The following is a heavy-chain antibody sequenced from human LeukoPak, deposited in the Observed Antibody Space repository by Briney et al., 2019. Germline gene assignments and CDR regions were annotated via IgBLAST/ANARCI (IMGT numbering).Heavy chain of an antibody. CDR3: RREGGFYRPLDY. Sequence: SETLSLTCLVSPAPINNYFWSWIRQSPEKGLQWIGYMYDSGSTNYSPSLESRATITMDESKNQISLKLTEVSAAGRAVSYCRREGGFYRPLDYSGQGTLVTVSS. V-gene: IGHV4-59*12. CDR2: MYDSGST. CDR1: PAPINNYF. J-gene: IGHJ4*02. D-gene: IGHD3-3*01.